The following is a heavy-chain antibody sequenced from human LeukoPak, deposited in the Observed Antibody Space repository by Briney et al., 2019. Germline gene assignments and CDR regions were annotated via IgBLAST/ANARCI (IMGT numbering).Heavy chain of an antibody. CDR2: INPNSGGT. J-gene: IGHJ4*02. D-gene: IGHD6-13*01. CDR1: GYTFTGYY. CDR3: ARDTSLTRTQKIAAAGTGY. V-gene: IGHV1-2*02. Sequence: GASVKVSCKASGYTFTGYYMHWVRQAPGQGLKWMGWINPNSGGTNYAQKFQGRVTMTRDTSISTAYMELSRLRSDDTAVYYCARDTSLTRTQKIAAAGTGYWGQGTLVTVSS.